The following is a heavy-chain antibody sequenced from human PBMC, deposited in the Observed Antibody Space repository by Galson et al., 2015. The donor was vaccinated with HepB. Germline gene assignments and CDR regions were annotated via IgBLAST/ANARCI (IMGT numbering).Heavy chain of an antibody. Sequence: QSGAEVKKPGESPRISCKGSGYSFTSYWISWVRQMPGKGLEWMGRIDPSDSYTNYSPSFQGHVTISADKSISTAYLQWSSLKASDTAMYYCARPGLGEFGGIFEVIDYWGQGTLVTVSS. CDR1: GYSFTSYW. J-gene: IGHJ4*02. CDR2: IDPSDSYT. D-gene: IGHD3-16*01. V-gene: IGHV5-10-1*01. CDR3: ARPGLGEFGGIFEVIDY.